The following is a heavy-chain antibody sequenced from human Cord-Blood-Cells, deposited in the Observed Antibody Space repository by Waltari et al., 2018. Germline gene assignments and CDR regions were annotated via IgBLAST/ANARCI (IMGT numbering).Heavy chain of an antibody. J-gene: IGHJ5*02. V-gene: IGHV4-39*01. CDR3: ARHRPTGTFDP. D-gene: IGHD1-1*01. Sequence: QLQLQESGPGLVKPSAAVSLTSPVSCGSISSSRYYWGWIRTPPGKGLGWIGSIYYSGSTYYNPSLKSRVTISVDTSKNQFSLKLSSVTAADTAVYYCARHRPTGTFDPWGQGTLVTVSS. CDR2: IYYSGST. CDR1: CGSISSSRYY.